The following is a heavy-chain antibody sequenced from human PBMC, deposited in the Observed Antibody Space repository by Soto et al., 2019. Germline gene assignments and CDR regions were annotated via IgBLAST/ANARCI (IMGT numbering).Heavy chain of an antibody. V-gene: IGHV3-15*02. J-gene: IGHJ4*02. CDR2: IKSNIDGGTT. CDR3: TTWGSFLTGYCR. Sequence: EVQLEESGGAWVNPGGPSTLSLAPSGFSSRNAWITGAARPPGKGLEWVGRIKSNIDGGTTDYAAPVKGRFTISRDDSKNTLYLQMNSLRTEDTAVYFCTTWGSFLTGYCRWGQGTLVTVSS. CDR1: GFSSRNAW. D-gene: IGHD3-9*01.